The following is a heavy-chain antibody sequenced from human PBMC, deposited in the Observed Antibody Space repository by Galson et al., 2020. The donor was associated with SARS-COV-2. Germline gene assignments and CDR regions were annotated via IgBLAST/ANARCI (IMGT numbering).Heavy chain of an antibody. D-gene: IGHD2-15*01. V-gene: IGHV3-33*01. CDR2: VWSDGSKK. CDR1: GFTFSRFG. Sequence: GESLKISCVVSGFTFSRFGMHWVRQAPGKGLEWVAVVWSDGSKKYYADSVKGRFTISRDNSKNTLFLQMNSLRADDTAVYYCARDGVGRDGYSSFDDWGQGTLVTVSS. J-gene: IGHJ4*02. CDR3: ARDGVGRDGYSSFDD.